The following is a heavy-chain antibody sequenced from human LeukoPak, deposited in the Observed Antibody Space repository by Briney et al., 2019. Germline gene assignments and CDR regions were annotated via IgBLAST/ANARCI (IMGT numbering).Heavy chain of an antibody. CDR1: GYTFTSYG. Sequence: GASVKVSCKASGYTFTSYGVSWVRQAPGQGLEWMGWISPYNGNTNYAQNLQGRVTMTAETSTSTAYMEVRSLRSDDTAVYYCARDNDYYYGSGSYSPQFDPWGQGTLVTVSS. CDR3: ARDNDYYYGSGSYSPQFDP. CDR2: ISPYNGNT. V-gene: IGHV1-18*01. D-gene: IGHD3-10*01. J-gene: IGHJ5*02.